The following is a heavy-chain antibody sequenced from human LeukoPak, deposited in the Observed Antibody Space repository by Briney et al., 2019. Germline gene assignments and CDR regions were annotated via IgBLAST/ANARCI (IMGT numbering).Heavy chain of an antibody. J-gene: IGHJ4*02. Sequence: PGGSLRLSCAASGFTVSSNYMSWVRQAPGKGLEWVSVIYSGGSTYYADSVKGRFTISRDNSKNTLYLQMNSLRAEDTAVYYCARTNEMAALGYWGQGTLVTVSS. CDR2: IYSGGST. D-gene: IGHD5-24*01. V-gene: IGHV3-53*01. CDR3: ARTNEMAALGY. CDR1: GFTVSSNY.